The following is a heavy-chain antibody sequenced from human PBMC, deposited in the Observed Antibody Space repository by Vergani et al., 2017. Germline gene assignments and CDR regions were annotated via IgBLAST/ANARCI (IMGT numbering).Heavy chain of an antibody. Sequence: EVQLVESGGGLVKPGGSLRLSCAASGFTFSSYSMNWVRQAPGKGLEWVSSISSSSSYIYYADSVKGRFTISRDNAKNSLYLQMNSLRAEDTAVYYCARDGGYCSSTSCGTYYYYRMDVWGQGTTVTVSS. CDR2: ISSSSSYI. CDR3: ARDGGYCSSTSCGTYYYYRMDV. D-gene: IGHD2-2*01. V-gene: IGHV3-21*01. J-gene: IGHJ6*02. CDR1: GFTFSSYS.